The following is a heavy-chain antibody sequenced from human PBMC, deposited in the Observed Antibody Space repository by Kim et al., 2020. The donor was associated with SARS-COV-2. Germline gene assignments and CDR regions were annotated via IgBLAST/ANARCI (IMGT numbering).Heavy chain of an antibody. CDR3: ARDIAVAPRTFDI. Sequence: YNPSLKSRVTISVDKSKTQFSLKLSSVTAADTAVYYCARDIAVAPRTFDIWGQGTMVTVSS. D-gene: IGHD6-19*01. V-gene: IGHV4-4*02. J-gene: IGHJ3*02.